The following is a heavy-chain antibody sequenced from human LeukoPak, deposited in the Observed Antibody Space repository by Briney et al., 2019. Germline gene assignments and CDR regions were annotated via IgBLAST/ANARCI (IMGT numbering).Heavy chain of an antibody. V-gene: IGHV5-51*01. CDR2: IYPAYSST. CDR3: ARHPKSGYYGYESDY. CDR1: GYSFTTYW. Sequence: VESLKISCQGSGYSFTTYWIGWVCQAPGKGLEWMGIIYPAYSSTEYSTSFQGQVTISVDKSVNTAYLKWRRLKASDTATYYCARHPKSGYYGYESDYWGKGTLVIVSS. D-gene: IGHD5-12*01. J-gene: IGHJ4*02.